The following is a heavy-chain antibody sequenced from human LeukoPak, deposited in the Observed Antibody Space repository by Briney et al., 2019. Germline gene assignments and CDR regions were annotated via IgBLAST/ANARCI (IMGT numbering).Heavy chain of an antibody. CDR2: INGAGGST. CDR3: AKDSYDSSGSRYDY. D-gene: IGHD3-22*01. J-gene: IGHJ4*02. CDR1: GFTFSSYA. V-gene: IGHV3-23*01. Sequence: PGGSLRLSCTASGFTFSSYAMSWVRQAPGVGLEWVSAINGAGGSTWYADSVKGRFTISRDNSKNTLYMQMNSLSAEETAVYYCAKDSYDSSGSRYDYWGQGTLVTVSS.